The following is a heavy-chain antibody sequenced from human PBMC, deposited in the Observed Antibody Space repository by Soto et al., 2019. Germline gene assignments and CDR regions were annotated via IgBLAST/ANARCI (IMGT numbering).Heavy chain of an antibody. CDR1: GGSFSGYY. CDR2: INHSGST. Sequence: PSETLSLTCAVYGGSFSGYYWSWIRQPPGKGLEWIGEINHSGSTNYNPSLKSRVTISVDTSKNHFSLYLSSLTSADTDVYYCARASRYGSSSWSNYYYMDVWGKGTTVT. V-gene: IGHV4-34*01. CDR3: ARASRYGSSSWSNYYYMDV. J-gene: IGHJ6*03. D-gene: IGHD6-13*01.